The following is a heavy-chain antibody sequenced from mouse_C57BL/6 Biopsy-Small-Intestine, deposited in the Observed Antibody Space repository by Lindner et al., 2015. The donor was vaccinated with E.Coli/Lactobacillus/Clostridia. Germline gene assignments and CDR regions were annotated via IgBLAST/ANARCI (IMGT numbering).Heavy chain of an antibody. CDR2: INPGSGGT. V-gene: IGHV1-54*01. CDR1: GYAFSNFL. D-gene: IGHD2-1*01. CDR3: ATYGNFAY. J-gene: IGHJ3*01. Sequence: VQLQESGAELVRPGTSVKVSCKASGYAFSNFLIEWVEQRPGQGLEWIGLINPGSGGTDYNEKFKAKATLTADKSSTTAYIQLSSLTSEDSAVYFCATYGNFAYWGQGTLVTVSS.